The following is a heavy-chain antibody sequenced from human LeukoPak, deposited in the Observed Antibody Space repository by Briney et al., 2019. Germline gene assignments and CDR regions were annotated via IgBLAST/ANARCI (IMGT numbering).Heavy chain of an antibody. V-gene: IGHV4-61*08. D-gene: IGHD1-1*01. CDR3: ARVRETAYYYYYMDV. CDR2: MYYSVPP. CDR1: GGSISSGGYS. J-gene: IGHJ6*03. Sequence: SSETLSLTCAVSGGSISSGGYSWSWIRQPPRKGLELIGYMYYSVPPNYNPSLKSRVTISVDTSKNQISLKLSSVTAADTAVYYCARVRETAYYYYYMDVWGKGTTVTVSS.